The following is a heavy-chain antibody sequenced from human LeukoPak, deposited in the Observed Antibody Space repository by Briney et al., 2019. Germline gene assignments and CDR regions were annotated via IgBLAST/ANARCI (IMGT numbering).Heavy chain of an antibody. CDR1: GFTFSSYS. J-gene: IGHJ4*02. D-gene: IGHD3-16*01. CDR3: ARGMGELYDFDY. Sequence: KTGGSLRLSCAASGFTFSSYSMNWVRQAPGKGLEWVSSISSSSSYIYYADSVKGRFTISRDNAKNSLYLQMNSLRAEDTAVYYCARGMGELYDFDYWGQGTLVTVSS. CDR2: ISSSSSYI. V-gene: IGHV3-21*01.